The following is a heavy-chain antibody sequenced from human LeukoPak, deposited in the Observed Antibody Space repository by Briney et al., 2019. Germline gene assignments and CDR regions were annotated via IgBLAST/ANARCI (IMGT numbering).Heavy chain of an antibody. D-gene: IGHD3-9*01. J-gene: IGHJ4*02. CDR2: IYCSGSI. Sequence: SDTLSLTCAVSGYSISSSNWWGWIRQPPGKGLEWIGYIYCSGSIYYNPSLKSRVTMSVDTSKNQFSLRLSSVTAVDTAVYYCARFTLTGYVDYWGQGTLVTVSS. V-gene: IGHV4-28*05. CDR3: ARFTLTGYVDY. CDR1: GYSISSSNW.